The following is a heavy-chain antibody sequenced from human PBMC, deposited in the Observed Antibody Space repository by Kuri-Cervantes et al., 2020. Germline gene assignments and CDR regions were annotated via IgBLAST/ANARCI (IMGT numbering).Heavy chain of an antibody. D-gene: IGHD5-12*01. CDR3: ARDEGPRPTTALTH. Sequence: SLKISCAASGFTFDDYAMHWVRQGPGKGLEWVSVISWNSDSIGYADSVKGRFTISRDNPKNSLYLQMNSLRAEDTAVYYCARDEGPRPTTALTHWGQGTLVTVSS. CDR1: GFTFDDYA. CDR2: ISWNSDSI. J-gene: IGHJ4*02. V-gene: IGHV3-9*01.